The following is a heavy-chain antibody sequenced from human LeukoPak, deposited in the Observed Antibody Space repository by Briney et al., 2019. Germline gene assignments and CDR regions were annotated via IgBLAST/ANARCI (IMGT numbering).Heavy chain of an antibody. CDR1: GYTFTGYY. J-gene: IGHJ3*02. CDR2: INPNSGGT. V-gene: IGHV1-2*06. CDR3: ARDGTFGNDAFDI. D-gene: IGHD1-1*01. Sequence: GASVKVSCKASGYTFTGYYMHWVRQAPGQGLEWMGRINPNSGGTNYAQKFQGRVTMTRDTSISTAYTELSRLRSDDTAVYYCARDGTFGNDAFDIWGQGTMVTVSS.